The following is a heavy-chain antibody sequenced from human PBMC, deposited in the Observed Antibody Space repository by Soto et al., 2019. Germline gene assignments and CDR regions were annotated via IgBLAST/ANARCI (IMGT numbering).Heavy chain of an antibody. V-gene: IGHV4-59*12. Sequence: SETLSLTCTVSGGSISSYYWSWIRQPPGKGLEWIGYMHNSGSTKYNPSLKSRVTISADTSKNQFSLKLSSVTAADSAVYYFAIGHYDFWSGYFATIDYWGQGTLVTVSS. D-gene: IGHD3-3*01. CDR1: GGSISSYY. CDR3: AIGHYDFWSGYFATIDY. CDR2: MHNSGST. J-gene: IGHJ4*02.